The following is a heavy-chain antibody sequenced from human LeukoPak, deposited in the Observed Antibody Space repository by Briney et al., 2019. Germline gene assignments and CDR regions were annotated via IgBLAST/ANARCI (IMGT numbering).Heavy chain of an antibody. CDR1: GFTFDDYG. Sequence: PGGSLRLSCAASGFTFDDYGMSWVRQAPGKGLEWVSGINWNGGSTGYADSVKSRFTISRDNAKNSLYLQMNSLRAEDTALYHCARVLDSSSWYAVYYGMDVWGQGTTVTVSS. V-gene: IGHV3-20*01. CDR2: INWNGGST. CDR3: ARVLDSSSWYAVYYGMDV. J-gene: IGHJ6*02. D-gene: IGHD6-13*01.